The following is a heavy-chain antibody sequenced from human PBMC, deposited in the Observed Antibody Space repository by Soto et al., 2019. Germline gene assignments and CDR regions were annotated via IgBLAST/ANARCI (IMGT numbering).Heavy chain of an antibody. D-gene: IGHD6-19*01. CDR1: GFTFDDYA. CDR3: AKAESIGWYYSLDY. Sequence: EVQLVESGGGLVQPGKSLRLSCAASGFTFDDYAMHWVRQVPGKGLEWVSGLSWNSGTIDYADSVKGRFTISRDNAKNSLHLQMNSLKPEDTAFYYCAKAESIGWYYSLDYWGQGTLVTVSS. J-gene: IGHJ4*02. CDR2: LSWNSGTI. V-gene: IGHV3-9*01.